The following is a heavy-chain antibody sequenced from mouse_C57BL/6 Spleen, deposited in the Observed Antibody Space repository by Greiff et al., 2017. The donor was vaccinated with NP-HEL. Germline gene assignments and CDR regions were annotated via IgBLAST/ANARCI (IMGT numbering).Heavy chain of an antibody. CDR2: IHPNSGST. CDR3: ARPPDGYSSWFAY. J-gene: IGHJ3*01. CDR1: GYTFTSYW. D-gene: IGHD2-3*01. V-gene: IGHV1-64*01. Sequence: QVQLQQPGAELVKPGASVKLSCTASGYTFTSYWMHWVKQRPGQGLEWIGMIHPNSGSTNYNEKFKSKATLTVDKSSSTAYMQLSSLTSEDSAVYYCARPPDGYSSWFAYWGQGTLVTVSA.